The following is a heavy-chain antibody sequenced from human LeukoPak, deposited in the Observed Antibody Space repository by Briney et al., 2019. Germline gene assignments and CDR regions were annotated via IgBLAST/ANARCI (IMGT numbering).Heavy chain of an antibody. CDR2: IRYDGSNK. CDR3: AKGCCYGSGSSIY. V-gene: IGHV3-30*02. J-gene: IGHJ4*02. CDR1: GFTFSSYG. Sequence: GGSLRLSCAASGFTFSSYGMHWVRQAPGKGLEWVAFIRYDGSNKYYADSVKGRITISRDNSKNTLYLQMNSLRAEDTAVYYCAKGCCYGSGSSIYWGQGTLVTVSS. D-gene: IGHD3-10*01.